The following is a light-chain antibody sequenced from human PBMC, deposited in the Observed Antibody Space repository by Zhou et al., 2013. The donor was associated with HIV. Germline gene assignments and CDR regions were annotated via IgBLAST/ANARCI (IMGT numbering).Light chain of an antibody. CDR1: QNISTY. CDR2: AAS. J-gene: IGKJ1*01. CDR3: QQTSSPRGR. Sequence: EIQMTQSPPSLSASVGGKVTISCRASQNISTYLNWYQHKPGEAPKLLIYAASSLQSGVPSRFSGSGSGTDFTVTISSLQPEDFATYYCQQTSSPRGRFGQGTEV. V-gene: IGKV1-39*01.